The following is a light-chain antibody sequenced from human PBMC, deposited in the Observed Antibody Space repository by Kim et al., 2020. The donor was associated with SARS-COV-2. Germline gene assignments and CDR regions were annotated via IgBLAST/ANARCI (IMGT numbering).Light chain of an antibody. V-gene: IGLV1-47*02. CDR1: TSTIGNNY. J-gene: IGLJ3*02. Sequence: GVAIPCSGATSTIGNNYVFWYQQLPGAAPKLLIYSHGQRPSGVPDRFSGSKSGTSASLAINGLRSEDEADYYCASWDDSLGGLWVFGGGTKVTVL. CDR2: SHG. CDR3: ASWDDSLGGLWV.